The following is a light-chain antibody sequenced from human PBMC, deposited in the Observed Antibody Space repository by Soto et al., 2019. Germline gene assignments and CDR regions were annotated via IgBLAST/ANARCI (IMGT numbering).Light chain of an antibody. V-gene: IGKV1-8*01. CDR3: QQYYSYPRT. Sequence: AILMTQSPSSFSASTGDRVTITCRASQGISSYLAWYQQKPGQAPKLLIYAASTLQSGVPSRFSGSGSGTDFTLTISCLQSEDFATYYCQQYYSYPRTFCQGTKVEIK. CDR2: AAS. J-gene: IGKJ1*01. CDR1: QGISSY.